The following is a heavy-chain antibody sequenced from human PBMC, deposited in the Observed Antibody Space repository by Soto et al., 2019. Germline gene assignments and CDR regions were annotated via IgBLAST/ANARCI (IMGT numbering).Heavy chain of an antibody. CDR3: SRDIAIFGVPKLDSYYNYVMDV. V-gene: IGHV1-18*01. CDR1: GYSFTSYG. CDR2: IRGNKDDT. D-gene: IGHD3-3*01. Sequence: VQLVQSGSELKKPGAAVKVSCRASGYSFTSYGISWVRQAPGQGLEWMGWIRGNKDDTKYAPNVQDRVTMTTDTSSTSAFLEVRSARSDDTAVSSCSRDIAIFGVPKLDSYYNYVMDVWGQGTKVTVSS. J-gene: IGHJ6*02.